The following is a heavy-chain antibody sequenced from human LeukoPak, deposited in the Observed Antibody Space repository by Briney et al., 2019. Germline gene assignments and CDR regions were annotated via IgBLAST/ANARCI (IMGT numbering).Heavy chain of an antibody. D-gene: IGHD4-17*01. J-gene: IGHJ4*02. Sequence: GGSLRLSCAASGFTFSSYAMSWVRQPPGKGLEWVSTISGSVGRTYYADSVKGRFTISRDNSKNTLYLQMNSLRAEDTAVYYCAKDVYGDYGGLVYWGQGTLVTVSS. CDR1: GFTFSSYA. V-gene: IGHV3-23*01. CDR3: AKDVYGDYGGLVY. CDR2: ISGSVGRT.